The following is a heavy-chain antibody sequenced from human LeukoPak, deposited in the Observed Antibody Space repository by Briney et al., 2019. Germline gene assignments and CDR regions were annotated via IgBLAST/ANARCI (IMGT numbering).Heavy chain of an antibody. CDR2: IDHSGST. J-gene: IGHJ5*02. CDR1: GGSFSGYY. Sequence: SETLSLTCAVYGGSFSGYYWSWIRQPPGKGLEWIGEIDHSGSTNYNPALKSRVTISVDTSKYQFSLKLSSVTAADTAVYYCARAVGYNWFDPWGQGTLVTVSS. V-gene: IGHV4-34*01. CDR3: ARAVGYNWFDP. D-gene: IGHD3-10*01.